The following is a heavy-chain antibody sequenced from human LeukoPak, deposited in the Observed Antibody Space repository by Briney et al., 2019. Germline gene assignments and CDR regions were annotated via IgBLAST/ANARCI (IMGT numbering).Heavy chain of an antibody. CDR3: ARLKFYDSTGYSPGYYMDV. CDR1: GGAIISYY. Sequence: PSETLSLTCSVSGGAIISYYWSWIRQPAGKGPEWIVRIYPTGNTDYNPSLKTRVTMSTDLSKKQFSLRLRSVTAADTAVYYCARLKFYDSTGYSPGYYMDVWGKGTAVTVSS. CDR2: IYPTGNT. D-gene: IGHD3-22*01. J-gene: IGHJ6*03. V-gene: IGHV4-4*07.